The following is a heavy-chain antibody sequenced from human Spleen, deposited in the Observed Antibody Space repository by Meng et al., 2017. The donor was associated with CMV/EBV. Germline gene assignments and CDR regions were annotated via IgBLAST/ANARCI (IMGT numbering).Heavy chain of an antibody. CDR1: FTDYY. CDR2: IDPEDGKT. CDR3: ATDSPVFQRWLKYRGAIDY. V-gene: IGHV1-69-2*01. D-gene: IGHD5-24*01. J-gene: IGHJ4*02. Sequence: FTDYYMHWVQQAPGKGLEWMGLIDPEDGKTIYAERFQGRLTITADTSTGTVHMELSSLRSEDTAVYYCATDSPVFQRWLKYRGAIDYWGQGTLVTVSS.